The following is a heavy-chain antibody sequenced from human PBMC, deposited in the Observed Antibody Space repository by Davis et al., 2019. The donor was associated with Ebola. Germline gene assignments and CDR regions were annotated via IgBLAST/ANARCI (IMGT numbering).Heavy chain of an antibody. CDR2: ISSSGITI. CDR3: ARRPSGYAPWMPTG. V-gene: IGHV3-11*04. D-gene: IGHD5-12*01. J-gene: IGHJ4*02. CDR1: GFTFSDYY. Sequence: GESLKISCAASGFTFSDYYMNWIRQAPGKGLEWVSSISSSGITIYYADSVQGRFTISRDNSKNSLYLQMNSLRAEDTAVYYCARRPSGYAPWMPTGWGQGTLVTVSS.